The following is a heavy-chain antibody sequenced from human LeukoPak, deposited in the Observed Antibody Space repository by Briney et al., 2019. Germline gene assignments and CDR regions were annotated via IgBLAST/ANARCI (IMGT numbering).Heavy chain of an antibody. CDR2: INQSGGT. D-gene: IGHD1-26*01. V-gene: IGHV4-34*01. J-gene: IGHJ4*02. CDR3: ARDQRNSGSYRFEY. CDR1: GGSISDYS. Sequence: TSETLSLTCAVYGGSISDYSWTWIRQPPGKGLEWIGEINQSGGTNHNPSLMSRVIMSVDTSKNQISLKVNSVTAADTAVYYCARDQRNSGSYRFEYWGQGTLVTVSS.